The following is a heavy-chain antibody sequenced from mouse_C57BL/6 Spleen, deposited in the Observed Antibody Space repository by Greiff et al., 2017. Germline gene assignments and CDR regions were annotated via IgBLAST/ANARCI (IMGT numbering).Heavy chain of an antibody. CDR2: IDPSDSYT. CDR1: GYTFTSYW. J-gene: IGHJ4*01. Sequence: VQLQQPGAELVMPGASVKLSCKASGYTFTSYWMHWVKQRPGQGLEWIGEIDPSDSYTNYNQKFKGKSTLTVDKSSSTAYMQLSSLTSEDSAVYYGARTSKGAMDYWGQGTSVTVSS. D-gene: IGHD2-5*01. V-gene: IGHV1-69*01. CDR3: ARTSKGAMDY.